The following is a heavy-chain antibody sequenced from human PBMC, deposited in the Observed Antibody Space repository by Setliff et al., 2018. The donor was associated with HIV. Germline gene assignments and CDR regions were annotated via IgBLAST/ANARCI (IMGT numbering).Heavy chain of an antibody. D-gene: IGHD2-2*01. J-gene: IGHJ4*02. CDR2: INPAGGNS. V-gene: IGHV1-46*01. CDR3: ARVYCSIASCYDEYYFDY. CDR1: GYSFGDYY. Sequence: GASVKVSCKSSGYSFGDYYIHWVRQAPGQGLEWMGVINPAGGNSHYAQKFQGRVTVTRDASTSTVYMDLSSLRSDDTAVYFCARVYCSIASCYDEYYFDYWGQGTLVPVSS.